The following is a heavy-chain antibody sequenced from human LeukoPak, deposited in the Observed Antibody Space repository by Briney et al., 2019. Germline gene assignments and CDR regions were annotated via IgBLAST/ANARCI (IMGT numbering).Heavy chain of an antibody. CDR3: ARARSPNIALGADCFQY. CDR1: DVSISTYY. Sequence: SETLSLTCTVSDVSISTYYWNWIRQPAGKGLEWIGRIYTSGTTNYSPSLKSRITMSVGTSKNQFSLNLSSVTAADTAVYYCARARSPNIALGADCFQYWGQGILVTVSS. D-gene: IGHD5-12*01. J-gene: IGHJ4*02. V-gene: IGHV4-4*07. CDR2: IYTSGTT.